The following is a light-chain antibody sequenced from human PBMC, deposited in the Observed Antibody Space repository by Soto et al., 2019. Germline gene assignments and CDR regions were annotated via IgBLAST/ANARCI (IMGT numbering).Light chain of an antibody. CDR3: QQYGSSLFT. CDR1: QSVSSKY. CDR2: GTS. Sequence: DIVLTQSPGTLSLSPGERATLSCRASQSVSSKYLAWYQQKPGQPPRVLIYGTSIRATGIPERFSGGGSGTDFTLTITRLESEDFAVYYCQQYGSSLFTFGAGTKVDF. J-gene: IGKJ3*01. V-gene: IGKV3-20*01.